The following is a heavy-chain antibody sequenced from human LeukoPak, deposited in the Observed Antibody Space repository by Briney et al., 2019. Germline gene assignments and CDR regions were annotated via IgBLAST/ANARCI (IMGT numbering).Heavy chain of an antibody. D-gene: IGHD1-1*01. CDR1: GFTFSSYA. J-gene: IGHJ4*02. Sequence: PGGSLRLSCAASGFTFSSYAMHWVRQAPGKGLEWVAVISYDGSNKYYADSVKGRFTISRDNSKNTLYLQMNSLRAEDTAVYYCAKGTYMPNPFDYWGQGTLVTVSS. V-gene: IGHV3-30-3*01. CDR3: AKGTYMPNPFDY. CDR2: ISYDGSNK.